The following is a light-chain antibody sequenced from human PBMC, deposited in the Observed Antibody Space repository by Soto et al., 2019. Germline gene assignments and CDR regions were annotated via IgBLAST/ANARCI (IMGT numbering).Light chain of an antibody. CDR1: SSDVGGYNY. Sequence: QSALTQPASVSGSPGQSITISCTGTSSDVGGYNYVSWYQQHPGKAPKLMIYDVSNRPSGVSNRFSGSKSGNTASLTISGLEADDEAEYYCSSYTSSSTLVVFGGGTKVTVL. V-gene: IGLV2-14*01. J-gene: IGLJ2*01. CDR3: SSYTSSSTLVV. CDR2: DVS.